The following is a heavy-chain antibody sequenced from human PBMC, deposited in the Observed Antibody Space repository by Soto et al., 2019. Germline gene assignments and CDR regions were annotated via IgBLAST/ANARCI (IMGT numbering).Heavy chain of an antibody. V-gene: IGHV1-69*01. CDR3: ARDVGLGYGGKGYFDY. J-gene: IGHJ4*02. Sequence: QVQLVQSGAEVKKPGSSVKVSCKASGGTFSSYAISWVRQAPGQGLEWMGGIIPIFGTANYAQKFQGRVTITADESTSTADMELSSLRSEDTAVYYCARDVGLGYGGKGYFDYWGQGTLVTVSS. CDR1: GGTFSSYA. D-gene: IGHD2-15*01. CDR2: IIPIFGTA.